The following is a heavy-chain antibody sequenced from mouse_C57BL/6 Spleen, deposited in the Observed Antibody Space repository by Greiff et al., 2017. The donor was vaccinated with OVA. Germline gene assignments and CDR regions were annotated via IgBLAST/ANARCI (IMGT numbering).Heavy chain of an antibody. CDR1: GYTFTSYW. Sequence: QVQLKQPGAELVRPGTSVKLSCKASGYTFTSYWMHWVKQRPGQGLEWIGVIDPSDSYTNYNQKFKGKATLTVDTSSSTAYMQLSSLTSEDSAVYYCARRSYWYFDVWGTGTTVTVSS. V-gene: IGHV1-59*01. CDR3: ARRSYWYFDV. J-gene: IGHJ1*03. CDR2: IDPSDSYT.